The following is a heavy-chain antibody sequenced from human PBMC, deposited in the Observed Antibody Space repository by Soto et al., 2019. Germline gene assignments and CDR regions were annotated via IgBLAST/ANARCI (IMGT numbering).Heavy chain of an antibody. CDR1: GGTFSSYA. V-gene: IGHV1-69*06. J-gene: IGHJ6*02. CDR2: IIPIFGTA. CDR3: ARGTVGAKGFYYYYGMDV. Sequence: GASVKVSCKASGGTFSSYAISWVRQAPGQGLEWMGGIIPIFGTANYAQKFQGRVTITADKSTSTAYMELSSLRSEDTAVYYCARGTVGAKGFYYYYGMDVWGQGTTVTVSS. D-gene: IGHD1-26*01.